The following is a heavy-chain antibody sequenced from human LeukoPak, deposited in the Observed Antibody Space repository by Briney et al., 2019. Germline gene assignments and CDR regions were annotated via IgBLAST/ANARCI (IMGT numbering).Heavy chain of an antibody. Sequence: GGSLRLSCAASGSTFSSYAMSWVRQAPGKGLEWVSAISGSGGSTYYADSVKGRFTISRDNSKNTLYLQMNSLRAEDTAVYYCARDEGEWELPFWGQGTLVTVSP. J-gene: IGHJ4*02. CDR3: ARDEGEWELPF. CDR1: GSTFSSYA. V-gene: IGHV3-23*01. D-gene: IGHD1-26*01. CDR2: ISGSGGST.